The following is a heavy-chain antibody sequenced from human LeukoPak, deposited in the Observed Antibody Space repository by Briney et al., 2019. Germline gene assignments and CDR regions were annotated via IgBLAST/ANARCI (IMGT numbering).Heavy chain of an antibody. CDR3: ASVYDSSGYYPF. CDR1: GDSISRSTYY. Sequence: PSETLSLTCTVSGDSISRSTYYWAWIRQPPGKGLEWIGSVYYGRSPYFNPSLESRATISVDTSKNQFSLKLSSVTAADTAVYYCASVYDSSGYYPFWGQGTLVTVSS. J-gene: IGHJ4*02. V-gene: IGHV4-39*07. D-gene: IGHD3-22*01. CDR2: VYYGRSP.